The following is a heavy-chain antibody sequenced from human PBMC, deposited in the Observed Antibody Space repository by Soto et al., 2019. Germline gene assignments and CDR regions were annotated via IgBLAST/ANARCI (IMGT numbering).Heavy chain of an antibody. Sequence: ASVKVSCKASGYTFTGYYMHWVRQAPGQGLEWMGWINPNSGGTNYAQKFQGWVTMTRDTSISTAYMELSRLRSDDTAVYYCARDQQVGYGMDVWGQGTTVTVSS. CDR2: INPNSGGT. CDR1: GYTFTGYY. V-gene: IGHV1-2*04. J-gene: IGHJ6*02. CDR3: ARDQQVGYGMDV. D-gene: IGHD6-6*01.